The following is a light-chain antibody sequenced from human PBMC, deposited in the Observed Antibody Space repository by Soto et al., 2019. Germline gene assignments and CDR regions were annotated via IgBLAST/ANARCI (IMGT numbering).Light chain of an antibody. J-gene: IGKJ4*01. Sequence: DIQMTQSPSSLSASVGDRVIITCQASQHISNFLNWYQQKPGKAPKILIYDASVLEAGVPSRFSGGGSGTHFTLTISSLQAEDAATYYCQQFDGLPLTFGGGTKVEIK. V-gene: IGKV1-33*01. CDR2: DAS. CDR3: QQFDGLPLT. CDR1: QHISNF.